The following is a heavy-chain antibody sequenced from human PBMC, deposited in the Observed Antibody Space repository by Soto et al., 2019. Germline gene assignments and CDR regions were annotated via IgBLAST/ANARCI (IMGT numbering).Heavy chain of an antibody. CDR1: GGSISDYY. J-gene: IGHJ4*02. V-gene: IGHV4-59*01. Sequence: PSETLSLTCTVSGGSISDYYWSWIRQPPGKGLEWIGYIYYSGSTNYNPSLKSRVTISVDTSKNQFSLKVSSVTAADTAVYYCARRWGASFDFWGQGTLVTVS. D-gene: IGHD7-27*01. CDR3: ARRWGASFDF. CDR2: IYYSGST.